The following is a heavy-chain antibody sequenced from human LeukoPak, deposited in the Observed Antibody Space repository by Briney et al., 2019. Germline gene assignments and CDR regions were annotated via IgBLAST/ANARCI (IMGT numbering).Heavy chain of an antibody. J-gene: IGHJ5*02. CDR2: INHSGST. CDR1: GGSISSYY. Sequence: SETLSLTCTVSGGSISSYYWSWIRQPPGKGLEWVGEINHSGSTNYNPSLKSRVTISVDTSKNQFSLKLSSVTAADTAVYYCARTFYYYDSSGYYGTWGQGTLVTVSS. D-gene: IGHD3-22*01. CDR3: ARTFYYYDSSGYYGT. V-gene: IGHV4-34*01.